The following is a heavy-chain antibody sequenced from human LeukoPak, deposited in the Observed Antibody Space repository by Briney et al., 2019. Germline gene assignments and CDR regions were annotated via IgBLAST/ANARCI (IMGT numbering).Heavy chain of an antibody. CDR2: IYHTGST. J-gene: IGHJ4*02. CDR3: ATYSSSSGY. D-gene: IGHD6-6*01. V-gene: IGHV4-38-2*02. CDR1: GHSIINYYY. Sequence: RSAETLSLTCTVSGHSIINYYYWGWIRQPPGKGLEWIGSIYHTGSTYYNPSLKSRVTISIDTSKNQFSLKLSSVTAADTAVYYCATYSSSSGYWGQGTLVTVSS.